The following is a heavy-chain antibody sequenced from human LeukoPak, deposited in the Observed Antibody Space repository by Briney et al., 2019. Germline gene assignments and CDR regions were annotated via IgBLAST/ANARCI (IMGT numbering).Heavy chain of an antibody. CDR3: ARHGGAAAAIDY. D-gene: IGHD6-13*01. CDR1: GGFVSSSSYY. Sequence: SETLSLTCTVSGGFVSSSSYYWGWIRQPPGKGLEWIGSIYYSGTTYYIPSLRSRITISVDTSKNQFSLKLNSVTAADTAVYYCARHGGAAAAIDYWGQGTLVTVSS. CDR2: IYYSGTT. J-gene: IGHJ4*02. V-gene: IGHV4-39*01.